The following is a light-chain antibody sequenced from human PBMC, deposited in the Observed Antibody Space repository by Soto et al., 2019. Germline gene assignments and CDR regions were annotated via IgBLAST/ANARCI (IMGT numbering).Light chain of an antibody. V-gene: IGKV3D-15*01. CDR2: GAS. CDR1: QSVCNN. Sequence: IVMTQSPATLSVSPGERATLSCRASQSVCNNLAWYQQKPGQAPRLLIYGASTRAPGITARFSGGGSGTEFTLTISSLQSEDFAVYYCQQYSNWPPITFGQGTRLEIK. J-gene: IGKJ5*01. CDR3: QQYSNWPPIT.